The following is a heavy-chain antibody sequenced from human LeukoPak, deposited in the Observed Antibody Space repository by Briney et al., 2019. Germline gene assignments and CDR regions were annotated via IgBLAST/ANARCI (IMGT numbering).Heavy chain of an antibody. CDR1: GGSTSSGDYY. Sequence: SQTLSLTCTVSGGSTSSGDYYWGWIRQPPGKGLEWIGYIYYSGSTYYNPSFKSRVTISVDTSKNQFSLKLSSVTAADTAVYYCARARPGRLGVHLDYWGQGTLVTVSS. D-gene: IGHD6-25*01. V-gene: IGHV4-30-4*01. J-gene: IGHJ4*02. CDR2: IYYSGST. CDR3: ARARPGRLGVHLDY.